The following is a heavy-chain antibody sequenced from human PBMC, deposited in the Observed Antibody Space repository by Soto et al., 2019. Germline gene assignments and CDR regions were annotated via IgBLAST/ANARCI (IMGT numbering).Heavy chain of an antibody. D-gene: IGHD3-16*02. J-gene: IGHJ4*02. CDR1: GGSISSGDYY. CDR2: SYYSGST. CDR3: VRHRDAFGGIIAQVFDY. V-gene: IGHV4-30-4*01. Sequence: SETLSLTCAVSGGSISSGDYYWSWIRQPPGKGLEWIGYSYYSGSTYYKPSLKSRVTISVDTSKNQFSLKLSSVTAADTAVYYCVRHRDAFGGIIAQVFDYWGQGTLVTVSS.